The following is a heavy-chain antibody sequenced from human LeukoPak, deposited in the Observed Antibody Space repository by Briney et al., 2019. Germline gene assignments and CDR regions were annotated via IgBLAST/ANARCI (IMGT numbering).Heavy chain of an antibody. V-gene: IGHV4-4*07. D-gene: IGHD4-23*01. Sequence: SETLSLTCNVSGGSISSYYWSWIRQPAGKGLEWIGRIYTSGSTNYNPSLKGRVTMSVDTSKNQFSLKLSSVTAADTAVYYCARAPGASRWQTGWFDPWGQGTLVTVSS. CDR1: GGSISSYY. CDR3: ARAPGASRWQTGWFDP. J-gene: IGHJ5*02. CDR2: IYTSGST.